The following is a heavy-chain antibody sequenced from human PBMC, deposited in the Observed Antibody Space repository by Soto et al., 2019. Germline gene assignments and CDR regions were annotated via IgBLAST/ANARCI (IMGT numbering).Heavy chain of an antibody. J-gene: IGHJ5*02. V-gene: IGHV3-23*01. D-gene: IGHD3-10*01. CDR3: ARVGPYESGSYMFRYDRFDP. CDR2: ISGSGGST. Sequence: GGSLRLSCAASGFTFGSYAMSWVRQAPGKGLEWVSAISGSGGSTPYADSVKGRFTISRDNSKNTLFLQMNGLRVDDTAVYNCARVGPYESGSYMFRYDRFDPWGQGTQVTVSS. CDR1: GFTFGSYA.